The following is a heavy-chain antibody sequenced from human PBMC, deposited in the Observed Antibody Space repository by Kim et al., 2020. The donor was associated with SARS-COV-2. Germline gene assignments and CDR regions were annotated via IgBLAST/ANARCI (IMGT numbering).Heavy chain of an antibody. J-gene: IGHJ6*02. CDR2: ISSSSSTI. CDR1: GFTFSSYS. V-gene: IGHV3-48*02. CDR3: ARCEGSYPYYYYGMDV. Sequence: GGSLRLSCAASGFTFSSYSMNWVRQAPGKGLEWVSYISSSSSTIYYADSVKGRFTISRDNAKNSLYLQMNSLRDEDTAVYYCARCEGSYPYYYYGMDVWGQGTTVTVSS.